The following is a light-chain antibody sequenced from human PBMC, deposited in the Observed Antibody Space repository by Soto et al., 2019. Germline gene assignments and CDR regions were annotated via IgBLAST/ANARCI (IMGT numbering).Light chain of an antibody. CDR1: HSVSSSN. V-gene: IGKV3-11*01. Sequence: DIVLTQSPDTLSFSPGERATLSCRASHSVSSSNFAWYQQKPGQAPRLLIYDASNRATGIPARFSGSGSGTDFTLTISSLEPEDIAVYYCQQRSNWRVTFGGGTKVDIK. J-gene: IGKJ4*01. CDR3: QQRSNWRVT. CDR2: DAS.